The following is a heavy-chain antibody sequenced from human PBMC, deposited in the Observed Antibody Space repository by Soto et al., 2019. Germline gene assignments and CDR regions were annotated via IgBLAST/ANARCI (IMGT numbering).Heavy chain of an antibody. V-gene: IGHV2-5*02. CDR3: AQATTPTSMLAY. D-gene: IGHD2-8*01. CDR2: IFWDDDK. J-gene: IGHJ4*02. Sequence: QITLKESGPTLVNPTQTLTLTCNVSGVSLTSSGVSVGWIRQPPGKALEWLALIFWDDDKRYSPALKSRLTVTKDTSKNQVALTLTNVDPVDTATYYCAQATTPTSMLAYWGQGIRVSVSS. CDR1: GVSLTSSGVS.